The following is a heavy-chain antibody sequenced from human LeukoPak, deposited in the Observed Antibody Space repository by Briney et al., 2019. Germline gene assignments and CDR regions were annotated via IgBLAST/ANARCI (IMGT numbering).Heavy chain of an antibody. J-gene: IGHJ4*02. CDR3: AKDRPPVPLDH. Sequence: SGGSLRLSCAASGFTFSIYGMHWVRQAPGKGLEWVAVISRDAKNDYFADSVKGRFTISRDNSKNTLSLQMNSLEPGDTAVYYCAKDRPPVPLDHWGQGILVIVSS. D-gene: IGHD6-6*01. CDR2: ISRDAKND. V-gene: IGHV3-30*18. CDR1: GFTFSIYG.